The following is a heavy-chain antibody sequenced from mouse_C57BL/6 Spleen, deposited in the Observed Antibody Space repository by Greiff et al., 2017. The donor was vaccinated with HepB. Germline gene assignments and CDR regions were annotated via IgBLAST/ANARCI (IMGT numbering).Heavy chain of an antibody. Sequence: EVKLMESGGGLVKPGGSLKLSCAASGFTFSSYAMSWVRQTPEKRLEWVATISDGGSYTYYPDNVKGRFTISRDNAKNNLYLQMSHLKSEDTAMYYCARSSHLSWYFDVWGTGTTVTVSS. J-gene: IGHJ1*03. CDR2: ISDGGSYT. CDR3: ARSSHLSWYFDV. V-gene: IGHV5-4*03. CDR1: GFTFSSYA.